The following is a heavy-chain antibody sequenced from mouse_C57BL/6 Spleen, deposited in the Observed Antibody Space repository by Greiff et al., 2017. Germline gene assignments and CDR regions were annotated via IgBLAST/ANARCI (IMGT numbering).Heavy chain of an antibody. CDR3: ARPYDGYYYYAMDY. V-gene: IGHV3-6*01. CDR2: ISYDGSN. D-gene: IGHD2-3*01. Sequence: EVQLQESGPGLVKPSQSLSLTCSVTGYSITSGYYWNWIRQFPGNKLEWMGYISYDGSNNYNPSLKNRISITRDTSKNQFFLKLNSVTTEDTATYYCARPYDGYYYYAMDYWGQGTSVTVSS. CDR1: GYSITSGYY. J-gene: IGHJ4*01.